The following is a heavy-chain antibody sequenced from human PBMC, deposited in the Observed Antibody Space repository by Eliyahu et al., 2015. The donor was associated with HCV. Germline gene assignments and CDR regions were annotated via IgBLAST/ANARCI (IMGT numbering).Heavy chain of an antibody. V-gene: IGHV3-21*01. CDR1: GFTFSSYS. D-gene: IGHD6-6*01. CDR3: ARARYSSSPFDY. CDR2: ISSSSNYI. Sequence: EVQLVESGGGLVKPGGSLRXSXAAXGFTFSSYSMNWVRQAPGKGLEWVSSISSSSNYIYYADSVKGRFTISRDNAKNSLYLQMNSLRSDDTAVYYCARARYSSSPFDYWGQGTLVTVSS. J-gene: IGHJ4*02.